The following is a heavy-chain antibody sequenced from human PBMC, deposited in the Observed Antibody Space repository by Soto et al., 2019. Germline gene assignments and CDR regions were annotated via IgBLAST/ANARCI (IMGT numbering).Heavy chain of an antibody. Sequence: EVQVVESGGGLVQPGGSLSLSCVASGFTLRSYCMTWIRQATGKGLEWGANIKEDGSEKHYVDSVKGRFTISRDNADNSLYLQMNSLRAEDTAVYVCSRGKWSRSCWYFDLWGRGTLVAVS. CDR3: SRGKWSRSCWYFDL. J-gene: IGHJ2*01. V-gene: IGHV3-7*04. CDR1: GFTLRSYC. D-gene: IGHD6-6*01. CDR2: IKEDGSEK.